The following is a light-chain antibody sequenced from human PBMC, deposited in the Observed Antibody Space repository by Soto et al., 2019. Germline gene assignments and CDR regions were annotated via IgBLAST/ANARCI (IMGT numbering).Light chain of an antibody. CDR3: QQFYTWPVT. Sequence: GITQSSATVSVSPGERDTFSCRASQGIRNHLAWYQHKPGQAPRLLISYASAGATGIPARFSGSGSGTEFTLTINSLQSEDFAVYYCQQFYTWPVTFGGGTKV. J-gene: IGKJ4*01. CDR1: QGIRNH. V-gene: IGKV3-15*01. CDR2: YAS.